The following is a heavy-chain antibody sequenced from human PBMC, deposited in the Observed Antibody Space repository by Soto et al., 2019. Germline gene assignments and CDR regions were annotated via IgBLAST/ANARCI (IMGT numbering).Heavy chain of an antibody. D-gene: IGHD6-19*01. CDR3: ASYSSGWYAFSY. CDR2: IYYSGST. J-gene: IGHJ4*02. Sequence: QVQLQESGPGLVKPSETLSLTCTVSGGSVSSGSYYWSWIRQPPGKGLEWIGYIYYSGSTNYNPSLKSRVTISVDTSKNQFSVKLSSVTAADTAVYYCASYSSGWYAFSYWGQGTLVTVSS. V-gene: IGHV4-61*01. CDR1: GGSVSSGSYY.